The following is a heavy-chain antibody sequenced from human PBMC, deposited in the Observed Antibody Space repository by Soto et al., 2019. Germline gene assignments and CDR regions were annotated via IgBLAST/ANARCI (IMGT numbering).Heavy chain of an antibody. CDR3: FRGGVTSRTFDY. CDR2: IFPDDSDT. CDR1: GYIIKNYW. Sequence: ESLTIPFTTSGYIIKNYWIGWVRQMPGQGLEWMGIIFPDDSDTRYSPSFQGHVTISVDKSISTAYVQWSSLKASDSAIYYCFRGGVTSRTFDYWGQGTLVPVSS. V-gene: IGHV5-51*01. J-gene: IGHJ4*02. D-gene: IGHD3-16*01.